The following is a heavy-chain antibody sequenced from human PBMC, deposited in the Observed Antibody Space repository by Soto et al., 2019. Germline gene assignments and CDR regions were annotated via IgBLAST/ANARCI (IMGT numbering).Heavy chain of an antibody. V-gene: IGHV3-30*18. CDR1: GFAFSTYG. J-gene: IGHJ5*02. CDR3: AKDFGAWSDS. CDR2: ISYDGTDK. D-gene: IGHD6-19*01. Sequence: QVHLVESGGGVVQPGRSLTISCVGSGFAFSTYGMHWVRQAPAKGLEWVALISYDGTDKYYADSVKGRFSISRDNSKQTLSLQMDILRPEDTAVYYCAKDFGAWSDSWGQGTLGNVSS.